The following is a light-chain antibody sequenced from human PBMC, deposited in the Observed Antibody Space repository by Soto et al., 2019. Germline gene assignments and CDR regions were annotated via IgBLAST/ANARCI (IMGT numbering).Light chain of an antibody. V-gene: IGKV1-39*01. CDR3: QQTFGPPYT. CDR1: QSISNS. CDR2: VAS. J-gene: IGKJ2*01. Sequence: DIQMTQSLSSLSASVGDTVTITCRASQSISNSLSWYQQKPGKAPKFLIYVASTLQRGVPSRFSGSGSGTDFTLTISSLQPEDVATYYCQQTFGPPYTFGRGTKLEIK.